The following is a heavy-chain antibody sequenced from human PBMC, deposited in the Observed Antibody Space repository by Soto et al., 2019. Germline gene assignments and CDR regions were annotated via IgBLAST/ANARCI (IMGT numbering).Heavy chain of an antibody. D-gene: IGHD3-10*01. J-gene: IGHJ5*02. CDR3: ATIATFGSLNWFDP. V-gene: IGHV1-8*01. CDR1: GYTFTNND. Sequence: ASVKVSCKASGYTFTNNDVSWVRQANGQGLEWMGWMNPGSGDTGYAQKFQGRVTMTRDISIATDYMELSSLRSDDTAIYYWATIATFGSLNWFDPWGQGTLVTVSS. CDR2: MNPGSGDT.